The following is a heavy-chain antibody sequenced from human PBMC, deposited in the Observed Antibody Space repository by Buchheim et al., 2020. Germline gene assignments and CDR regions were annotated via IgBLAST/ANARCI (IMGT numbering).Heavy chain of an antibody. Sequence: QQQLQESGPGLVKPSETLSLTCTVSGGSISSSSYYWGWIRQPPGKGLEWIGSIYYSGSTYYNPSLKSRVTISVDTSKNQFSLKLSSVTAADTAVYYCARRADGSGSYYNFYYYYGMDVWGQGTT. CDR1: GGSISSSSYY. J-gene: IGHJ6*02. V-gene: IGHV4-39*01. CDR3: ARRADGSGSYYNFYYYYGMDV. D-gene: IGHD3-10*01. CDR2: IYYSGST.